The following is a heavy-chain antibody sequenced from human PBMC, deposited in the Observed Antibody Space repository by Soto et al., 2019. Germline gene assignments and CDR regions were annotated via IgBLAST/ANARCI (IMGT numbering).Heavy chain of an antibody. Sequence: QVQLVQSGTEVKKPGSSVKVSCKASGGTFRNYPINWVRQAPGQGLEWMGSIFPLTDIPDYAQNFQARLTISEDNATSTANMEWSILASDVTAMYCCARGPFVVLNYLESWGQENLVTVSS. CDR3: ARGPFVVLNYLES. V-gene: IGHV1-69*02. J-gene: IGHJ4*02. CDR1: GGTFRNYP. CDR2: IFPLTDIP. D-gene: IGHD3-10*01.